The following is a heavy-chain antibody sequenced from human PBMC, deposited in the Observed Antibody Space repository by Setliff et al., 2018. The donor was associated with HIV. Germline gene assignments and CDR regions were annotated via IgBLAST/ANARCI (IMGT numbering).Heavy chain of an antibody. CDR1: GYTLTEVS. D-gene: IGHD1-26*01. CDR2: FDPQDGKT. CDR3: ARGGHYSGSYLPRDYYMDV. Sequence: GASVKVSCKVSGYTLTEVSMHWVRQAPKKGLEWMGYFDPQDGKTIYAQKFQGRVTMTSDTSTSTVYMDLSSLRSEDTAVYYCARGGHYSGSYLPRDYYMDVWGKGTTVTVSS. J-gene: IGHJ6*03. V-gene: IGHV1-24*01.